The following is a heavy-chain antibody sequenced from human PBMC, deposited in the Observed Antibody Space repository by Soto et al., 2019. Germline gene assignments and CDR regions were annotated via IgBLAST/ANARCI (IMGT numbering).Heavy chain of an antibody. Sequence: SETLSLTCAVSGGSISSGGYSWSWIRQPPGKGLEWIGYIYYSGSTNYNPSLKSRVTISVDTSKNQFSLKLSSVTAADTAVYYCARRGPAAGKTISDYWGQGTLVTVSS. CDR2: IYYSGST. V-gene: IGHV4-61*08. CDR3: ARRGPAAGKTISDY. D-gene: IGHD6-13*01. CDR1: GGSISSGGYS. J-gene: IGHJ4*02.